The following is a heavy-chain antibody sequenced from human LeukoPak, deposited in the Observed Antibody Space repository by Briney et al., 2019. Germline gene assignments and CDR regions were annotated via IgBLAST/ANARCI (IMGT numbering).Heavy chain of an antibody. CDR3: ARADYSNYGYYYYYMDV. J-gene: IGHJ6*03. CDR1: GGTFSSYA. Sequence: SVKVSCKASGGTFSSYAISWVRQAPGQGLEWMGGIIPIFGTANYAQKLQGRVTMTTDTSTSTAYMELRSLRSDDTAVYYCARADYSNYGYYYYYMDVWGKGTTVTVSS. V-gene: IGHV1-69*05. D-gene: IGHD4-11*01. CDR2: IIPIFGTA.